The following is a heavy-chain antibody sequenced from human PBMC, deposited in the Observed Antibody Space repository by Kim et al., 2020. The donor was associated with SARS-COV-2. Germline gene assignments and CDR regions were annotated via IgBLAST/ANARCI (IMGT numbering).Heavy chain of an antibody. Sequence: GGSLRLSCAASGFTFDDYAMHWVRQAPGKGLEWVSGISWNSGSIGYADSVKGRFTISRDNAKNSLYLQMNSLRAEDTALYYCAKDIYHYGDSCFDYWGQGTLVTVSS. V-gene: IGHV3-9*01. J-gene: IGHJ4*02. CDR3: AKDIYHYGDSCFDY. CDR2: ISWNSGSI. CDR1: GFTFDDYA. D-gene: IGHD4-17*01.